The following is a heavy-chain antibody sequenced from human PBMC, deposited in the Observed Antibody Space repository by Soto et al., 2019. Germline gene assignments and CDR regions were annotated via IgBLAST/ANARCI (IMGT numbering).Heavy chain of an antibody. V-gene: IGHV4-59*11. CDR3: VAGPDHAKSAY. Sequence: PSETLPLTCTVSGGSISDHYLSWTRQPPGKGLEWIGYGLRHEFVGTNPSLTSRVTISVDTSKKQFSLRLNSVTAADTAVYYCVAGPDHAKSAYWGQGTLVTVSS. J-gene: IGHJ4*01. CDR2: GLRHEFV. CDR1: GGSISDHY.